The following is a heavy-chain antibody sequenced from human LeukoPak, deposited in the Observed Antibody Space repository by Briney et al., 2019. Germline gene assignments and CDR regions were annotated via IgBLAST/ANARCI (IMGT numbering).Heavy chain of an antibody. J-gene: IGHJ3*02. D-gene: IGHD2-2*01. V-gene: IGHV3-7*01. CDR1: GFTFSSYW. CDR3: ARVGALGYCSSTSCPEGAFDI. CDR2: IKQDGSEK. Sequence: GGSLRLSCAASGFTFSSYWMSWVRQAPGKGLEWVANIKQDGSEKYYVDSVKGRFTISRDNAKNSLYLQMNSLRAEDTAVYYCARVGALGYCSSTSCPEGAFDILGQGTMVTVSS.